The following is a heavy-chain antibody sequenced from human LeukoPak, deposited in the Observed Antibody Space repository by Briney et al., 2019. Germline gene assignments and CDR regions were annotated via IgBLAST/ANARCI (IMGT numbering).Heavy chain of an antibody. J-gene: IGHJ5*02. CDR3: ARDATGDGDLES. CDR1: GFTFRSYV. CDR2: IYYYGSNK. Sequence: PGTSLTLSCAPSGFTFRSYVTRCVRQDPGKGLEWVEVIYYYGSNKYYEDSVKVRFTITRDNSKNTLYLQMYSMRSEDRAVYYCARDATGDGDLESWGRGALV. V-gene: IGHV3-30*01. D-gene: IGHD4-17*01.